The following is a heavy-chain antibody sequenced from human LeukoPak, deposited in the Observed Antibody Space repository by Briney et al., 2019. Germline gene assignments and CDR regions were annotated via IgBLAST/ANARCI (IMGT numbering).Heavy chain of an antibody. CDR3: ARGTRQDYGDYEDYYYYGMDV. D-gene: IGHD4-17*01. Sequence: ALVKVSCKASGGTFSSYAISWVRQAPGQGLEWMGGIIPIFGTANYAQKFQGRVTITADESTSTAYMELSSLRSEDTAVYYCARGTRQDYGDYEDYYYYGMDVWGQGTTVTVSS. CDR2: IIPIFGTA. J-gene: IGHJ6*02. CDR1: GGTFSSYA. V-gene: IGHV1-69*13.